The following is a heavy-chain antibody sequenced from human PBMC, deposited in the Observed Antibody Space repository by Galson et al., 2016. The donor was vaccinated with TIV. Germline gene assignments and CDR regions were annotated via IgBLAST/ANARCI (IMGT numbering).Heavy chain of an antibody. J-gene: IGHJ6*02. CDR2: ISYDGNYK. CDR1: GFAFRSSA. D-gene: IGHD6-19*01. CDR3: AREDHQYGSGWCNYYHYYGMDI. Sequence: SLRLSCAASGFAFRSSAMYWVRQAPGKGLQCVAIISYDGNYKYYADSVKGRFTISRDNSMSRLYLQMNGLTPADTALYYCAREDHQYGSGWCNYYHYYGMDIWGQGTTVTVS. V-gene: IGHV3-30*04.